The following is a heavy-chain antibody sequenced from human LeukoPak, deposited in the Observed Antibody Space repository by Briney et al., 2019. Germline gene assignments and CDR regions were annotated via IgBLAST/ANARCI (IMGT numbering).Heavy chain of an antibody. D-gene: IGHD5-12*01. J-gene: IGHJ4*02. CDR1: GFTFSSDA. Sequence: GGSLRLSCAASGFTFSSDAMTWVRQAPGEGLEWVSTVTGSDDTTYYADSVKGRFTISRDYSKNTVHLQLNNLRAEDMAMYYCAKGPPLYSGYPPDYWGQGTLVTVSS. V-gene: IGHV3-23*01. CDR2: VTGSDDTT. CDR3: AKGPPLYSGYPPDY.